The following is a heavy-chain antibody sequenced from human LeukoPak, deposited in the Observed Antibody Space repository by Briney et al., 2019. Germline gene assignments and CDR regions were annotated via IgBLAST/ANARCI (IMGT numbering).Heavy chain of an antibody. CDR2: IYYSGST. Sequence: SETLSLTCTVSGGSISSGSYYWGWIRQPPGKGLGWIGSIYYSGSTNYNPSLKSRVTISVDTSKNHFSLKLSSVTAADTAVYYCARGSYFDCLLFDPWGQGTLVTVSS. V-gene: IGHV4-39*02. CDR3: ARGSYFDCLLFDP. J-gene: IGHJ5*02. D-gene: IGHD3-9*01. CDR1: GGSISSGSYY.